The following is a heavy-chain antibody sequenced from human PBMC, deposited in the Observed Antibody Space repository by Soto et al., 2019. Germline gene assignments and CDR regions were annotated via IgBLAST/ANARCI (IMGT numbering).Heavy chain of an antibody. V-gene: IGHV3-48*01. CDR3: ARALDFWSAYFDY. Sequence: GGSLRLSCAASGFTFSSYSMNWVRQAPGKGLEWVSYISSSSSTIYYADSVKGRFTISRDNSKNTLYLQMNSLRTEDTAVYYCARALDFWSAYFDYWGQGSLVTVSS. CDR2: ISSSSSTI. J-gene: IGHJ4*02. D-gene: IGHD3-3*01. CDR1: GFTFSSYS.